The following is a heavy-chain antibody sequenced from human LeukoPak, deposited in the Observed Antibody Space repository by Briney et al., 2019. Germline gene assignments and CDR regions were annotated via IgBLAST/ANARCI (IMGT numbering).Heavy chain of an antibody. J-gene: IGHJ4*02. CDR2: IWDDGSNE. V-gene: IGHV3-33*01. D-gene: IGHD1-1*01. CDR1: GFNFCNYG. CDR3: ARDHSGTQDY. Sequence: GGSLRLSCAASGFNFCNYGMHWVRQAPGKGLEWVAVIWDDGSNEYYADSVKGRFTIFRDNRRNTLYLQMNSLRAEDTAVYSCARDHSGTQDYWGQGTLVTVSP.